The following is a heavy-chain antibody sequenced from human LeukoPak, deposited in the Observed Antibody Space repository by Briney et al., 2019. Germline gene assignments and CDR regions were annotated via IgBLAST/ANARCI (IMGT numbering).Heavy chain of an antibody. V-gene: IGHV4-30-4*01. Sequence: SQTLSLTCTVSGGSISSGDYYWSWIRQPPGKGREWIGYIYYSGSTYYNPSLKSRVTISVDTSKNQFSLKLSSVTAADTAVYYCARNPVYYYDSSGYYFDYWGQGTLVTVSS. CDR2: IYYSGST. CDR3: ARNPVYYYDSSGYYFDY. J-gene: IGHJ4*02. CDR1: GGSISSGDYY. D-gene: IGHD3-22*01.